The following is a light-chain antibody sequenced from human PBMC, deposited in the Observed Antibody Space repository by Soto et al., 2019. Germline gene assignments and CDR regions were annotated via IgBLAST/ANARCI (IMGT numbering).Light chain of an antibody. CDR2: LNSDGSH. CDR3: QTWGTGPWV. CDR1: SGHSTYA. J-gene: IGLJ3*02. V-gene: IGLV4-69*01. Sequence: QPLLTQSPSASASLGASVKLTCTLSSGHSTYAIAWHQQQPEKGPRYLMKLNSDGSHSKGDGIPDRFSGSSSGAERYLTISSLQSEDEADYYCQTWGTGPWVFGGGTKVTVL.